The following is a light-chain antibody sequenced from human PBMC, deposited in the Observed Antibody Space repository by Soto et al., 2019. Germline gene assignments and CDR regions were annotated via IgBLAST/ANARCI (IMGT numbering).Light chain of an antibody. V-gene: IGKV3-11*01. J-gene: IGKJ4*01. CDR2: DAS. CDR3: QQRSNWPLT. CDR1: QSVSSY. Sequence: EIVLTQSPATLSLSPGERATLSCRASQSVSSYLAWYQQKPGQAPRLLIYDASNRATGIPARFSGSWSGTDFTLTINSLEPEDFAVYYCQQRSNWPLTFGGGTKVEIK.